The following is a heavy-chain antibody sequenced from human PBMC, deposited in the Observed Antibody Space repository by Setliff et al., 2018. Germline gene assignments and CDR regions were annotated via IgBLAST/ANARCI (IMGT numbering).Heavy chain of an antibody. CDR1: GDSISSYY. Sequence: SETLSLTCTVSGDSISSYYWGWIRQPPGKGLEWIGSIYHSGSSYYNSSLRSRVTISVDTSKNQFSLILRSVTAADTAVYYCARGQMRGSCSGPSCTYDPFDIWGQGTPVTVSS. CDR3: ARGQMRGSCSGPSCTYDPFDI. V-gene: IGHV4-39*07. D-gene: IGHD2-2*01. CDR2: IYHSGSS. J-gene: IGHJ3*02.